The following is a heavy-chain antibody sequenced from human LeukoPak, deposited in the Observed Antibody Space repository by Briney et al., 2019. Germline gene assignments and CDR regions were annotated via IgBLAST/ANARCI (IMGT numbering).Heavy chain of an antibody. CDR3: AKGTWFGDPNWFDP. CDR1: GFTFSSYA. CDR2: MSGSGGST. V-gene: IGHV3-23*01. J-gene: IGHJ5*02. D-gene: IGHD3-10*01. Sequence: GSLRLSCAASGFTFSSYAMSWVRQAPGKGLEWLSAMSGSGGSTYYADSVKDRFTISRDNSKNTLYLQMNSLRAEDTAVYYCAKGTWFGDPNWFDPWGQGTLVTVSS.